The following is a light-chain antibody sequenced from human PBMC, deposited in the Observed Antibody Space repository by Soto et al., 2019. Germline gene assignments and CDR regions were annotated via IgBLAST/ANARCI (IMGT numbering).Light chain of an antibody. CDR3: QQSISTAPT. Sequence: DIQLTQSPSFLSASVGDRVTVTCRASQGIINFLNWYQLKRGEAPILLIYGASNLQTGVPSRFSGSGYGADFTLTISSLQPEDFPTYYCQQSISTAPTFGQGTKVEI. CDR1: QGIINF. J-gene: IGKJ1*01. V-gene: IGKV1-39*01. CDR2: GAS.